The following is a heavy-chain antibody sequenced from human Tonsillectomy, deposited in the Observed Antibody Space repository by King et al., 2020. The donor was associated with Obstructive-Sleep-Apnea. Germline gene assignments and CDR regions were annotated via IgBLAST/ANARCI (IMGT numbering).Heavy chain of an antibody. CDR2: IIPILGIA. Sequence: QAQLVQSGAEVKKPGSSVKVSCKASGGTFSSYAISWVRQAPGQGLEWMGGIIPILGIANYAQKFQGRVTITADKSTSTAYMELSSLRSEDTAVYYCARERYGSGSDYYYYGMDVWGQGTTVTVSS. D-gene: IGHD3-10*01. CDR3: ARERYGSGSDYYYYGMDV. V-gene: IGHV1-69*09. J-gene: IGHJ6*02. CDR1: GGTFSSYA.